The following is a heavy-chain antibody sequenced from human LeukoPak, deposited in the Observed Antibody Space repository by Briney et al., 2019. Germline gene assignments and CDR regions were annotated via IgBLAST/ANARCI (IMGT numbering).Heavy chain of an antibody. CDR3: ARWTIVVSSFDY. J-gene: IGHJ4*02. CDR1: GFTFSSYS. D-gene: IGHD3-22*01. Sequence: GGSLRLSCAASGFTFSSYSMNWVRQAPGKGLEWVSSISSSSSYIYYADSVKGRFTISRDNAKNSLYLQMNSLRAEDTAVYYCARWTIVVSSFDYWGQGTLVTVSS. V-gene: IGHV3-21*01. CDR2: ISSSSSYI.